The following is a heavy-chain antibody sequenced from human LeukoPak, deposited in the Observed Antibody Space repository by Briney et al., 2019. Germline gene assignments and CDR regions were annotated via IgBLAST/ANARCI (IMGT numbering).Heavy chain of an antibody. CDR1: GGSFSGYY. J-gene: IGHJ4*02. CDR3: ARRRITMVRGVIRSVSRFDY. Sequence: SETLSLTCAVYGGSFSGYYWSWIRQPPGKGLEWIGEINHSGSTNYNPSLKSRVTISVDTSKNQFSLKLSSVTAADTAVYYCARRRITMVRGVIRSVSRFDYWGQGTLVTVSS. V-gene: IGHV4-34*01. D-gene: IGHD3-10*01. CDR2: INHSGST.